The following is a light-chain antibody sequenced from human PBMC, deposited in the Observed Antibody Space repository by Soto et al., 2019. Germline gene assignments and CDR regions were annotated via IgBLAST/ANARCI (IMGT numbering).Light chain of an antibody. V-gene: IGKV3-20*01. CDR1: QSVNDK. CDR3: QQYGSSHIT. Sequence: EVGMTQSPATLSVSPGERATLSCRASQSVNDKVAWFQQKPGQAPRLLIYGASRRATGIPDRFSGSGSGTDFTLTISRLEPEDFAVYYCQQYGSSHITFGQGTRLEIK. CDR2: GAS. J-gene: IGKJ5*01.